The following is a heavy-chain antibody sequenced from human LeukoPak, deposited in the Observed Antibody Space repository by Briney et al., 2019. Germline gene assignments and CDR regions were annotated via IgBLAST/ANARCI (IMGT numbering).Heavy chain of an antibody. CDR1: GGSISSGDYY. CDR3: ARARYYYDSSGGLDAFDI. Sequence: SQTLSLTRTVSGGSISSGDYYWSWIRQPPGKGLEWIGYIYYSGSTYYNPSLKSRVTISVDTSKNQFSLKLSSVTAADTAVYYCARARYYYDSSGGLDAFDIWGQGTMVTVSS. J-gene: IGHJ3*02. CDR2: IYYSGST. V-gene: IGHV4-30-4*01. D-gene: IGHD3-22*01.